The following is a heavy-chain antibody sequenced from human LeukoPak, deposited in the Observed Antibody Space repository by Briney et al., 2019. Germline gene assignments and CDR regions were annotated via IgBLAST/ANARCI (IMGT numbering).Heavy chain of an antibody. Sequence: QPGGSLRLSCAASGFTFSSYAMSWVRQAPGKGLEWVSAISGSGGSTYYADSVKGRFTISRDNSKNTLYLQMNSLRAEVTAVYYCAKGTPAAGAIYYYYYGMDVWGQGTTVTVSS. CDR3: AKGTPAAGAIYYYYYGMDV. J-gene: IGHJ6*02. V-gene: IGHV3-23*01. CDR2: ISGSGGST. CDR1: GFTFSSYA. D-gene: IGHD6-13*01.